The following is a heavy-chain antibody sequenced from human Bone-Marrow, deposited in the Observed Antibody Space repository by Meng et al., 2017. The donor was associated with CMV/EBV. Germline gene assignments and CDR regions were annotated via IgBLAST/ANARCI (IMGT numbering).Heavy chain of an antibody. CDR1: GYTFTSYG. V-gene: IGHV1-18*01. D-gene: IGHD6-13*01. Sequence: ASVKVSCKASGYTFTSYGISWARQAPGQGLEWMGWISAYNGNTNYAQKLQGRVTMTTDTSTSTAYMELRSLRSDDTAVYYCAYQAAGKEWADYWGQGNLVTVSS. CDR3: AYQAAGKEWADY. J-gene: IGHJ4*02. CDR2: ISAYNGNT.